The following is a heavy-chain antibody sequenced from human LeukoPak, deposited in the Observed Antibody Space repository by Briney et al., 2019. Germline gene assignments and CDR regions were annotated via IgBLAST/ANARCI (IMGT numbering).Heavy chain of an antibody. CDR3: AREQWLAAFDY. CDR2: IYYSGST. Sequence: SETLSLTCTVSGDSISSSSYYWGWIRQPPGKGLEWIGSIYYSGSTYYNPSLKSRVTISVDTSKNQFSLKLSSVTAADTAVYYCAREQWLAAFDYWGQGTLVTVSS. CDR1: GDSISSSSYY. D-gene: IGHD6-19*01. J-gene: IGHJ4*02. V-gene: IGHV4-39*07.